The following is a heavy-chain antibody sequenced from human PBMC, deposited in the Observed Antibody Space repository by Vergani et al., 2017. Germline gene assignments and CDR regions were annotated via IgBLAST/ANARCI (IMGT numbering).Heavy chain of an antibody. CDR3: ARGGSGYDYYYGMDV. CDR2: IYYSGST. D-gene: IGHD1-1*01. J-gene: IGHJ6*02. CDR1: GGSISSGGYY. V-gene: IGHV4-31*03. Sequence: QVQLQESGPGLVKPSQTLSLTCTVSGGSISSGGYYWSWIRQHPGKGLEWIGYIYYSGSTYYNPSLKSRVTISVDTSKNQFSLKLSSVTAADTAVYYCARGGSGYDYYYGMDVWGQGTTVTVSS.